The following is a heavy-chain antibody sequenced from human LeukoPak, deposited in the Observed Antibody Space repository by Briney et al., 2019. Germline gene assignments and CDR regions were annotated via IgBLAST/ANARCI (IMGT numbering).Heavy chain of an antibody. V-gene: IGHV3-33*01. CDR3: AREVDCSGGRCYRGEFDY. CDR2: IWYDGSNE. J-gene: IGHJ4*02. CDR1: GFTFSTYA. Sequence: GGSLRLSCATSGFTFSTYAIHWVRQAPGEGLEWVAVIWYDGSNEHYVDSVKGRFTISRDNSRKTLYLQMNSLRVEDTAVYYCAREVDCSGGRCYRGEFDYWGQGTLVTVSS. D-gene: IGHD2-15*01.